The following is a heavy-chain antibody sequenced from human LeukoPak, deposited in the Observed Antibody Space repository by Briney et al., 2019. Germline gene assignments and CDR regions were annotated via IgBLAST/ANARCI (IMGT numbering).Heavy chain of an antibody. CDR2: IDHIGRS. J-gene: IGHJ6*04. Sequence: PSETLSLTCAVYGESLSGYYWTWIRQPPGKGLEWIGEIDHIGRSKYNPSLKSRVALSVDRSKNQFSLKLSSVTAADTAVYFCARPRPCSSTFCPGYMDVWGRGTTVIVSS. CDR3: ARPRPCSSTFCPGYMDV. V-gene: IGHV4-34*01. CDR1: GESLSGYY. D-gene: IGHD6-13*01.